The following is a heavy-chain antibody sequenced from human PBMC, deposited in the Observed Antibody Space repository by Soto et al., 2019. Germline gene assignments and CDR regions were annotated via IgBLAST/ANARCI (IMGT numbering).Heavy chain of an antibody. J-gene: IGHJ4*02. Sequence: QVQLQESGPGLVKPSQTLSLTCTVSGGSISSGNYYWSWIRQPPGKGLEWIGYIFYSVTTNYNPSLKSRLSISVDTSKNQFSLRLTSVTAGDTAVYFCARDSMRGFFEYWGPGNLVTVSS. D-gene: IGHD3-16*01. CDR3: ARDSMRGFFEY. CDR2: IFYSVTT. V-gene: IGHV4-30-4*01. CDR1: GGSISSGNYY.